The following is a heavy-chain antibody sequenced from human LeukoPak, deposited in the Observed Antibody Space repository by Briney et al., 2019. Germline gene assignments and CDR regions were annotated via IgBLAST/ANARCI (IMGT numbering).Heavy chain of an antibody. CDR1: GFTFSSYG. V-gene: IGHV3-30*03. D-gene: IGHD6-19*01. J-gene: IGHJ4*02. Sequence: GRPLRLSCAASGFTFSSYGMHWVRQAPGKGLEWVAVISYDGSNKYYADSVKGRFTISRDNSKNTLYLQMNSLRAEDTAVYYCAADSSGWSSWGQGTLVTVSS. CDR3: AADSSGWSS. CDR2: ISYDGSNK.